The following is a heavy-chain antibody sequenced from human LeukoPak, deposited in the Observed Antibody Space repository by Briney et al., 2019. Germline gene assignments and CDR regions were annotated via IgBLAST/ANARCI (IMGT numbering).Heavy chain of an antibody. CDR1: GGFISSYY. CDR2: IHYRGST. D-gene: IGHD3-22*01. Sequence: SETLSLTCTVSGGFISSYYWSWIRQPPGKGLEWIGYIHYRGSTNYNPSLRSRVTMSVDTSKNQFSLKLSSVTAADTAVYYCARALDYDSSGPDYWGQGTLVTVSS. J-gene: IGHJ4*02. V-gene: IGHV4-59*01. CDR3: ARALDYDSSGPDY.